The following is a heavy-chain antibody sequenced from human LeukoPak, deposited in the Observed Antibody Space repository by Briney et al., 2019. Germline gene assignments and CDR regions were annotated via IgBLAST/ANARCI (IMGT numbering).Heavy chain of an antibody. CDR2: INPNSGGT. Sequence: ASVKVSCKASGYTFTCYYMHWVRQAPGQGLEWMGWINPNSGGTNYAQKFQGRVTMTRDTSISTAYIELSRLRSDDTAVYYCARRYSSSSPVFGYWGQGTLVTVSS. J-gene: IGHJ4*02. CDR1: GYTFTCYY. V-gene: IGHV1-2*02. CDR3: ARRYSSSSPVFGY. D-gene: IGHD6-6*01.